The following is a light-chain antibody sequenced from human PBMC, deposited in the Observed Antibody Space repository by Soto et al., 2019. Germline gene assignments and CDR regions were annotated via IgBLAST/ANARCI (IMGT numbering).Light chain of an antibody. CDR3: MQALQTPLT. CDR2: LGS. Sequence: DIVMTQSPLSLPVTPGEPASISCRSSRSLLHSNGYNCVDWYLQKPGQSPQLLIHLGSNRASGVPDRCSGSGSGTEFTLKINRVEAEDVGLYFCMQALQTPLTFGGGTKVEIK. V-gene: IGKV2-28*01. CDR1: RSLLHSNGYNC. J-gene: IGKJ4*01.